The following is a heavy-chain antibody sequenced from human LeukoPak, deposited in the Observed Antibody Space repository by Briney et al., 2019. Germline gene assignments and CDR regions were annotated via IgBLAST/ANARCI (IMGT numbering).Heavy chain of an antibody. J-gene: IGHJ4*02. CDR1: GFTFSSYE. D-gene: IGHD4-17*01. V-gene: IGHV3-48*03. Sequence: QSGGSLRLSCAASGFTFSSYEMNWVRQAPGKGLEWVSYINSSGSTIYYADSVKGRFTISRDNAKNSLYLQMNSLRAEDTAVYYCARGITVTTYGCDYWGQGTLVTVSS. CDR2: INSSGSTI. CDR3: ARGITVTTYGCDY.